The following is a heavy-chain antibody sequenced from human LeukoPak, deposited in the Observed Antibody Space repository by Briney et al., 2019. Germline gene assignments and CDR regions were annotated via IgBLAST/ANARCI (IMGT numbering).Heavy chain of an antibody. D-gene: IGHD2-2*02. V-gene: IGHV4-4*07. CDR1: GGSISSYY. Sequence: SETLSLTCTVSGGSISSYYWSWIRQPAGKGLEWIGRIYTSGSTNYNPSLKSRVTMSVDTSKNQFSLKLSSVTAADTAVYYCARDPCSSTSCYSPGVAFDIWGQGTMVTVSS. CDR3: ARDPCSSTSCYSPGVAFDI. J-gene: IGHJ3*02. CDR2: IYTSGST.